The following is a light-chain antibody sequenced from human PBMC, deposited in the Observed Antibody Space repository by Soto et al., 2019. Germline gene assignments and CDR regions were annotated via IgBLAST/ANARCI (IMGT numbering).Light chain of an antibody. CDR3: QQRNYWPIT. CDR1: QSVGSY. Sequence: EIVLTQSPDTLSLSPGEGVTLSCRASQSVGSYLAWYQQKLGQAPRLLIYDASKRATGIPARFSGSGSGTVFTLTINSLEPEDFAVYYCQQRNYWPITFGQGTRLEIK. V-gene: IGKV3-11*01. CDR2: DAS. J-gene: IGKJ5*01.